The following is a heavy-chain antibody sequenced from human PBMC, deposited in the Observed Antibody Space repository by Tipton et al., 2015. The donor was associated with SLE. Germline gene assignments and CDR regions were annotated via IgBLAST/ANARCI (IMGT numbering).Heavy chain of an antibody. J-gene: IGHJ4*02. CDR3: ARGLGTMARGLIGQLFDY. V-gene: IGHV4-34*01. CDR1: GGPFSGFY. D-gene: IGHD3-10*01. Sequence: TLSLTCAVYGGPFSGFYWSWIRQPPGKGLEWIGEINHSGSTNYNPSLKSQVTMSVDTFKNQFSLKLSSVTAADTAVYYCARGLGTMARGLIGQLFDYWGQGTLVTVSS. CDR2: INHSGST.